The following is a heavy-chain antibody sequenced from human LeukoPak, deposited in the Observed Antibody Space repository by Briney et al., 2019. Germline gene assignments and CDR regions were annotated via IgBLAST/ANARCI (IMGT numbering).Heavy chain of an antibody. J-gene: IGHJ3*02. Sequence: SETLSLTCAVSGYSITSSSWWGWIRQPPGKGLEWIGYIYHSGTTYYNPSLQSRVTMSVDTSKNQFSLKLSSVTAVDTAVYYCARTSIAARRANAFDIWGQGTMVTVSS. CDR1: GYSITSSSW. CDR2: IYHSGTT. D-gene: IGHD6-6*01. CDR3: ARTSIAARRANAFDI. V-gene: IGHV4-28*01.